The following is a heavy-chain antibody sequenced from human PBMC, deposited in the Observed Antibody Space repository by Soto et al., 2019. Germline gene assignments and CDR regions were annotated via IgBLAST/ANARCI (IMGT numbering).Heavy chain of an antibody. J-gene: IGHJ4*02. V-gene: IGHV3-48*02. CDR2: ITNSGTTI. D-gene: IGHD3-3*01. CDR1: GFTFSSYS. Sequence: VQLVEYGGGLVPPGGSLRLSCAASGFTFSSYSMNWVRQAPGKGLEWISYITNSGTTIYYADSVKGRFTISRDNAKNSLYLHMNSLRDDDTAVYYWATPVVRFLEWTTDYWGQGTLVTVSS. CDR3: ATPVVRFLEWTTDY.